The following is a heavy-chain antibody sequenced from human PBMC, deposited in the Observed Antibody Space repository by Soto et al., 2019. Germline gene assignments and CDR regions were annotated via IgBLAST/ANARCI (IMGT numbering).Heavy chain of an antibody. V-gene: IGHV4-31*03. D-gene: IGHD5-18*01. CDR1: GASVSTGAYY. J-gene: IGHJ5*02. CDR3: VRALRHTAMVYPWFDP. Sequence: LSLTCTVSGASVSTGAYYWGWVRQRPGRGLEWIGYVYESGYTYYNMSLKSRLTISLDRSNNQFSLGLTSVTAADTAVYYCVRALRHTAMVYPWFDPRGQGTLVTVSS. CDR2: VYESGYT.